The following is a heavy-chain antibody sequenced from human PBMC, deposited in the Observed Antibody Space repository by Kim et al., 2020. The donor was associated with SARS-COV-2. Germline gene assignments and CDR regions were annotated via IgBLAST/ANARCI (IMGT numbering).Heavy chain of an antibody. Sequence: GGSLRLSCAAAGFTFSSYGMSWVRQAPGKGLEWVSGISGGSRTYYADSVKGRFTISRDISKNTQYLKMNSLRAENTALYYCAKENARGGDYDYWGQGTLVTVSS. D-gene: IGHD4-17*01. V-gene: IGHV3-23*01. CDR3: AKENARGGDYDY. CDR1: GFTFSSYG. CDR2: ISGGSRT. J-gene: IGHJ4*02.